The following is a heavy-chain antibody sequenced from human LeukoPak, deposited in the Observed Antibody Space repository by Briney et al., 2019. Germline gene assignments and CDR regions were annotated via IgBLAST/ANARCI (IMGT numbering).Heavy chain of an antibody. D-gene: IGHD4-17*01. CDR1: GAPISSNNW. CDR2: IYHSGST. CDR3: ARNYGDSHFDP. V-gene: IGHV4-4*02. Sequence: PSGTLSLTCAVSGAPISSNNWWWSWVRQPPGKGLEWIGEIYHSGSTNYNPSLKSRVTMSVDTSKNQFSLKLSSVTAADTAVYYCARNYGDSHFDPWGQGTLVTVSS. J-gene: IGHJ5*02.